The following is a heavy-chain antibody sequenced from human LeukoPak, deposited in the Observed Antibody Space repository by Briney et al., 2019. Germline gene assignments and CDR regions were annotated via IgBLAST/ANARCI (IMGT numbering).Heavy chain of an antibody. CDR3: ARYCSSTSCYTVNYYYGMDV. V-gene: IGHV1-18*01. CDR1: GYTFTSYG. J-gene: IGHJ6*02. D-gene: IGHD2-2*02. CDR2: ISACNGNT. Sequence: ASVKVSCKASGYTFTSYGISWVRQAPGQGLEWMGWISACNGNTNYAQKLQGRVTMTTDTSTSTAYMELRSLRSDDTAVYYCARYCSSTSCYTVNYYYGMDVWGQGTTVTVSS.